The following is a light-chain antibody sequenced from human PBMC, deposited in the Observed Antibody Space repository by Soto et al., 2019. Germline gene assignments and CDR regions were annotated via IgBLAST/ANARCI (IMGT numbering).Light chain of an antibody. CDR1: PSINNY. V-gene: IGKV1-5*01. J-gene: IGKJ1*01. CDR2: DAS. Sequence: DVQMTQSPSTLSASVGDRVTITCRARPSINNYFAWYQLMPGKAPRLLIYDASTLDRGVPSRFSGSGSGTEFALTISSLQPDEFATYYCQQYASFSPAFGQGTKVDIK. CDR3: QQYASFSPA.